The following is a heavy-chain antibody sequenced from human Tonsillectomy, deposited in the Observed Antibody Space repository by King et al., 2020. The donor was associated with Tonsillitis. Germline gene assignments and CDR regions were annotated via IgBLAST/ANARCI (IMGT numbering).Heavy chain of an antibody. CDR1: GFTLSTYG. D-gene: IGHD3-22*01. CDR2: ISYDGSNN. CDR3: ARDRXXFHESSGXYXXY. V-gene: IGHV3-30*03. J-gene: IGHJ4*02. Sequence: VQLVESGGGVVQPGRSLRLSCAASGFTLSTYGMHWVRQAPGKGLEWVAVISYDGSNNYYADSVKGRFTISRDTSKNTLYLQMNTLRAEDTAMYYCARDRXXFHESSGXYXXYXGQGTLVTVSS.